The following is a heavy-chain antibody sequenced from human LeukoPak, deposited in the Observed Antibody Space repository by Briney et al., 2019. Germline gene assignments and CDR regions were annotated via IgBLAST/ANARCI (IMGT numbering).Heavy chain of an antibody. CDR1: GFTFSSYW. CDR3: ARDPTAGSGWFGRGYFDY. D-gene: IGHD6-19*01. Sequence: GGSLRLSCAASGFTFSSYWMSWVRQAPGKGLEWVANIKQDGSEKYYVDSVKGRFTISRDNSKNTLYLQMNSLRAEDTAVYYCARDPTAGSGWFGRGYFDYWGQGTLVTVSS. CDR2: IKQDGSEK. V-gene: IGHV3-7*01. J-gene: IGHJ4*02.